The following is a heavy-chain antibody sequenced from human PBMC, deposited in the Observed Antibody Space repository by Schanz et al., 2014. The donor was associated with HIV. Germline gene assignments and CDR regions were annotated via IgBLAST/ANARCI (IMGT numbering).Heavy chain of an antibody. J-gene: IGHJ4*02. CDR2: ISGYNGNT. D-gene: IGHD3-22*01. CDR1: GYSFNDYG. V-gene: IGHV1-18*01. Sequence: QVQLVQSGAEVKKPGASVKVSCKASGYSFNDYGVSWMRQAPGQGLEWMGWISGYNGNTDYAQKFQDRVTMTTDTSTSTAYMELRSLRSDETAVYYCARDSTDYYDSSGYQYWGQGTLVTVSS. CDR3: ARDSTDYYDSSGYQY.